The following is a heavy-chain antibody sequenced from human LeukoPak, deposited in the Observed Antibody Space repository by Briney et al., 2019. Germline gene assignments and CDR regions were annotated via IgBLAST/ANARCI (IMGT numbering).Heavy chain of an antibody. Sequence: ASVKVSCKASGYTFTSYDINWVRQATGQGLEWMGWINPNSGNTGYAQKFQGRVTMTRNTSISTAYMELSSLRSDDTAVYYCARAGYCSGGSCYRVYYFDYWGQGTLVTVSS. CDR3: ARAGYCSGGSCYRVYYFDY. V-gene: IGHV1-8*01. J-gene: IGHJ4*02. D-gene: IGHD2-15*01. CDR2: INPNSGNT. CDR1: GYTFTSYD.